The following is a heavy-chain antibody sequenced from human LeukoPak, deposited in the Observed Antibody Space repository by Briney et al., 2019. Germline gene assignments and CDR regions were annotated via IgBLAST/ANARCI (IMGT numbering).Heavy chain of an antibody. CDR1: GFTFSSYV. CDR2: ISSSSDAI. J-gene: IGHJ4*02. CDR3: ARASRSGYDY. V-gene: IGHV3-48*02. Sequence: GGSLRLSCAASGFTFSSYVMNWVRQAPGKGLGWVSYISSSSDAIYYADSVKGRFTISRDNAKNSLYLQMNSLRDEDTAVYYCARASRSGYDYWGQGTQSPSPQ. D-gene: IGHD3-22*01.